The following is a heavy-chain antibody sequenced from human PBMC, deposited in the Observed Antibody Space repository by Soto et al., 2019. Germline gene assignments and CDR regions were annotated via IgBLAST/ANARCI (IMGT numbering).Heavy chain of an antibody. J-gene: IGHJ4*02. CDR2: ISDTGSSH. V-gene: IGHV3-30*18. CDR3: AKDRRGDCPDNSCYFGADY. Sequence: LRLSCVGSGFTFSSYGMHWVRQAPGKGLECVAVISDTGSSHYYAASVEGRFTISRENSKNTLSLHMDRLRVEDTAVYYCAKDRRGDCPDNSCYFGADYWGQGTPVTVSS. D-gene: IGHD2-2*01. CDR1: GFTFSSYG.